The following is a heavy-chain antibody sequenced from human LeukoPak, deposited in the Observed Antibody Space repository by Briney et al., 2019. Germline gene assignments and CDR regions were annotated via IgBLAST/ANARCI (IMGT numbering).Heavy chain of an antibody. CDR3: ASARYGDYGDY. V-gene: IGHV3-30-3*01. D-gene: IGHD4-17*01. Sequence: PGRSLRLSCAASGFTFSSYAMHWVRQAPGKGLEWVAVISYDGSNKYYADSVKGRFTISRDNSKNTLYLQMNSLRAEDTAVYYCASARYGDYGDYWGQGALVTVSS. J-gene: IGHJ4*02. CDR1: GFTFSSYA. CDR2: ISYDGSNK.